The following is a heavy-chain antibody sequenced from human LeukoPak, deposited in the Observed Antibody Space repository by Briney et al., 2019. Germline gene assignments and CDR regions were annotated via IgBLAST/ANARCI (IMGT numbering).Heavy chain of an antibody. CDR2: ISYDGSNK. V-gene: IGHV3-30-3*01. Sequence: GGSLRLSCAASGFTFSNYDMHWVRQAPGKGLEWVALISYDGSNKYYTDSVKGRFTVSRDISKHTLYLQMNSLKTEDTAVYYCARRRTGSGNYYNVYDVWGQGTLVTVSS. CDR1: GFTFSNYD. D-gene: IGHD3-10*01. J-gene: IGHJ4*02. CDR3: ARRRTGSGNYYNVYDV.